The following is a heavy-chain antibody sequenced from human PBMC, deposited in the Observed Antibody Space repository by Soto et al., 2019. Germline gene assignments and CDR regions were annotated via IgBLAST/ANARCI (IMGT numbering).Heavy chain of an antibody. Sequence: EVQLLESGGGLVQPGGSLRLSCAASGFTFSSYAMSWVRQAPGKGLEWVSAISGSGGITYYADSVKGRFTISRDNSKNTLYLQMNSLRAEDTAVYYCAKVLKQLGESSSWFGASYYFDYWGQGTLVTVSS. V-gene: IGHV3-23*01. CDR3: AKVLKQLGESSSWFGASYYFDY. CDR2: ISGSGGIT. D-gene: IGHD6-13*01. J-gene: IGHJ4*02. CDR1: GFTFSSYA.